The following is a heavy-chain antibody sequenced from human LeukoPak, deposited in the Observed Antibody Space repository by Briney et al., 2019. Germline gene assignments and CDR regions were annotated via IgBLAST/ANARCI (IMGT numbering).Heavy chain of an antibody. Sequence: SETLSLTCTVSCDSISSSSYYWGWIRQSPGKGLEWIVSIYYSGRTYYSPTLKSRVTVSVDTNKNQFSLKLSSMTAADTAVFYCARTRYDSSGHYFDFWGQGTLVTVSS. CDR3: ARTRYDSSGHYFDF. CDR2: IYYSGRT. V-gene: IGHV4-39*01. D-gene: IGHD3-22*01. J-gene: IGHJ4*02. CDR1: CDSISSSSYY.